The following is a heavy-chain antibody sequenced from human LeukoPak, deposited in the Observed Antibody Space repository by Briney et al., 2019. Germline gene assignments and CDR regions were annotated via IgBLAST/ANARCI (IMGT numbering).Heavy chain of an antibody. Sequence: PSECLSLTCTVSGGSISSSSHYWGWIRQPPGKGLEWIGSIYYRGSTYYNPSLKSRVTISVDTSKNQFSLKLSSVTAADTAVYYCARHPYYSSPFDYWGQGTLVTVSP. J-gene: IGHJ4*02. CDR2: IYYRGST. D-gene: IGHD3-22*01. V-gene: IGHV4-39*01. CDR1: GGSISSSSHY. CDR3: ARHPYYSSPFDY.